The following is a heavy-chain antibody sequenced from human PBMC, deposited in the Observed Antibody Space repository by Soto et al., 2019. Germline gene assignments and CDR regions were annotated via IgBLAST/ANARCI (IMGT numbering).Heavy chain of an antibody. V-gene: IGHV3-30*18. J-gene: IGHJ4*02. D-gene: IGHD3-22*01. CDR2: ISYDGSNK. CDR1: GFTFSSYG. CDR3: ANSYYDSSGYYELPFDY. Sequence: GGSLRLSCAASGFTFSSYGMHWVRQAPGKGLEWVAVISYDGSNKYYADSVKGRFTISRDNSKNTLYLQMNSLRAEDLAVYYCANSYYDSSGYYELPFDYWGQGTLVTVSS.